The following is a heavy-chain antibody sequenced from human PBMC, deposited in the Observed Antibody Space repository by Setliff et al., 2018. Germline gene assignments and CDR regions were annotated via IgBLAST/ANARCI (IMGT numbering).Heavy chain of an antibody. J-gene: IGHJ1*01. CDR2: IYPGDSDT. Sequence: GESLKISCKGSGYSFSNYWIGWVRQMPGKGLEWMGFIYPGDSDTRYSPSFQDQVTISADKSISTAYLQWSTLMASDAAIYYCVRDANDGLQHWGQGTLVTVSS. CDR1: GYSFSNYW. CDR3: VRDANDGLQH. D-gene: IGHD1-1*01. V-gene: IGHV5-51*01.